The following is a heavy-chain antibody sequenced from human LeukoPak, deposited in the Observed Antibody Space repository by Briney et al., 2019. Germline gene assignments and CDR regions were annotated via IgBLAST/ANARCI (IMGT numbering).Heavy chain of an antibody. J-gene: IGHJ4*02. CDR1: GFTFSDYY. V-gene: IGHV3-11*01. D-gene: IGHD3-3*01. CDR2: ISKSDTTI. CDR3: AKFGAALPQKRLGTNTFDY. Sequence: NPGGSLRLSCAASGFTFSDYYMSWIRQAPGKGLEWVSYISKSDTTIYYADSVKGRFTISRDNSKNTLYLQMNSLRAEDTAVYYCAKFGAALPQKRLGTNTFDYWGQGTLVTVSS.